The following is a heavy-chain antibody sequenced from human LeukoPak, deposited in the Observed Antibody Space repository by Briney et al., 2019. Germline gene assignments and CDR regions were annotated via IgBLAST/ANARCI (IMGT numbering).Heavy chain of an antibody. CDR2: IYSGGST. V-gene: IGHV3-53*01. Sequence: PGGSLRLSCAASGFIVRNYYLSWVRQAPGKGLEWVSVIYSGGSTYYADSVEGRFTISRDNSKNTLSLQMKSLRAEDTAVYYCAKDPPYYYDSSGYGGGAFDIWGQGTMVTVSS. CDR1: GFIVRNYY. J-gene: IGHJ3*02. D-gene: IGHD3-22*01. CDR3: AKDPPYYYDSSGYGGGAFDI.